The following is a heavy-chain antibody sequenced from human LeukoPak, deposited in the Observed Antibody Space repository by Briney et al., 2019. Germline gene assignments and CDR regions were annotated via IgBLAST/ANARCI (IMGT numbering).Heavy chain of an antibody. D-gene: IGHD6-19*01. CDR2: IYPGDSDT. CDR3: ARLCPYSSGWAS. J-gene: IGHJ3*01. CDR1: GYIFTSYW. V-gene: IGHV5-51*01. Sequence: GESLKISCKGSGYIFTSYWIGWVRQMPGKGLEWMGIIYPGDSDTRYSPSFQGQVSISADKPISTPYLQWSSLKASNTAMYYCARLCPYSSGWASWGQGTMVTVSS.